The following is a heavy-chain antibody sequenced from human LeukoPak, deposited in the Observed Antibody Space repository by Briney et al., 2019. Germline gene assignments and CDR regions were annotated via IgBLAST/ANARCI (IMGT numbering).Heavy chain of an antibody. V-gene: IGHV1-24*01. CDR3: ATGPIRSGELSFSHSFDY. Sequence: ASVKVSCKVSGYTLTELSMHWVRQAPGKGLEWMGGFDPEDGETIYAQKFQGRVTMTEDTSTDTAYMELSSLRSEDTAVYYCATGPIRSGELSFSHSFDYWGQGTLVTVSS. D-gene: IGHD3-16*02. CDR1: GYTLTELS. CDR2: FDPEDGET. J-gene: IGHJ4*02.